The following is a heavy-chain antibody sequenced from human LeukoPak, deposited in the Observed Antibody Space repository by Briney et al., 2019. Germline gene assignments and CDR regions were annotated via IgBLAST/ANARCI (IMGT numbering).Heavy chain of an antibody. Sequence: GASVKVSCKASGYTFTSYAMHWVRQAPGQRLEWMGWINAGNGNTKYSQKFQGRVTITRDTSASTAYMELSSLRSEDTAVYYCARDLVEDCSGGSCYYYYYYGMDVWGQGTTVTVSS. CDR3: ARDLVEDCSGGSCYYYYYYGMDV. D-gene: IGHD2-15*01. CDR2: INAGNGNT. CDR1: GYTFTSYA. V-gene: IGHV1-3*01. J-gene: IGHJ6*02.